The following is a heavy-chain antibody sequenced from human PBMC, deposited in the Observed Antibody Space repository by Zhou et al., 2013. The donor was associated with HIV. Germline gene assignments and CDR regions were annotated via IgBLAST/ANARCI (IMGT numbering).Heavy chain of an antibody. CDR1: GGTFSSYV. Sequence: QVQLVQSGAEVKKPGSSVKVSCKASGGTFSSYVISWVRQAPGQGLEWMGGIIPIFGTAKYAQKFQGRVTITTDESTSTAYMELGSLRSEDTAVYYCARGALRDFVVIQGYFDYWGQGTLVTVSS. CDR2: IIPIFGTA. J-gene: IGHJ4*02. D-gene: IGHD2-15*01. CDR3: ARGALRDFVVIQGYFDY. V-gene: IGHV1-69*05.